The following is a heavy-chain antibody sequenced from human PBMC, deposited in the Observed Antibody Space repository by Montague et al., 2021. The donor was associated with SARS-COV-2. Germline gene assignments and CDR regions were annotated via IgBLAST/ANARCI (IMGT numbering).Heavy chain of an antibody. CDR2: IYYSVDT. V-gene: IGHV4-61*08. CDR3: TRNAHYGSASYYLDY. CDR1: GTSVNSGDFY. Sequence: SETLSLTCTVSGTSVNSGDFYWSWIRQAPGKGLEWMGYIYYSVDTNYNLSLKSRISISVDRSMNQFSLKLSSVTAADTAVYFCTRNAHYGSASYYLDYWGLGTVVIVSS. D-gene: IGHD3-10*01. J-gene: IGHJ4*02.